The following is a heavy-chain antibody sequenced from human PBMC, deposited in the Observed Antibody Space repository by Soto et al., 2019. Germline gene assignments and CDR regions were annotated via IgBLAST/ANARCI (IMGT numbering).Heavy chain of an antibody. Sequence: QVQLQESGPGLVKPSQTLSLTCTVSGGSISSGDYYWSWIRQPPGKGLEWIGYIYYSGSTYYNPSLKSRVTISVDTSKNQFSLKLSSVTAADTAVYYCARAGIVVVSIGWFDPWGQGTLVTVSS. J-gene: IGHJ5*02. D-gene: IGHD2-21*01. CDR1: GGSISSGDYY. CDR2: IYYSGST. CDR3: ARAGIVVVSIGWFDP. V-gene: IGHV4-30-4*01.